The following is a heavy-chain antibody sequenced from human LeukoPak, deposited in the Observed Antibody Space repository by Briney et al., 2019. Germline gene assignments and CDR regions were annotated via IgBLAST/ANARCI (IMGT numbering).Heavy chain of an antibody. Sequence: SETLSLTCTVSGGSISSYYWSWLRQPPGKGLEWIGYIYYSGSTNYNPSLKSRVTISVDTSKNQFSLKLSSVTAADTAVYYCARNIVGLYDSTQDVWGQGTTVTVSS. CDR2: IYYSGST. CDR1: GGSISSYY. V-gene: IGHV4-59*08. D-gene: IGHD3-22*01. CDR3: ARNIVGLYDSTQDV. J-gene: IGHJ6*02.